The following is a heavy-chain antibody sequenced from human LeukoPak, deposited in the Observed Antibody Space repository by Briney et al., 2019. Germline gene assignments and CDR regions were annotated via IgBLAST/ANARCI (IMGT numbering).Heavy chain of an antibody. J-gene: IGHJ4*02. CDR1: GFTFSSYG. CDR2: IQYDGSNK. D-gene: IGHD5-12*01. Sequence: PGGSLRLSCAASGFTFSSYGLHWVRQAPGKGLEWVAFIQYDGSNKYYADSVKGRFTISRDNSKNTLNLQMNSLLAEDTAVYYCARRGYSGYWDYWGQGTLVTVSS. CDR3: ARRGYSGYWDY. V-gene: IGHV3-30*02.